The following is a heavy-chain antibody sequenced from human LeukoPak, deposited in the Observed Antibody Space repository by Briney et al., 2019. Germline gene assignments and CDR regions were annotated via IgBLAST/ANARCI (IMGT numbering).Heavy chain of an antibody. D-gene: IGHD3-22*01. CDR2: INHSGST. J-gene: IGHJ3*02. CDR1: GGSFSGYY. CDR3: ARGRRAITMIVVVITTSPSDAFDI. Sequence: PSETLSLTCAVYGGSFSGYYWSWIRQPPGKGLEWVGEINHSGSTNYNPSLKSRVTISVDTSKNQFSLKPSSVTAADTAVYYCARGRRAITMIVVVITTSPSDAFDIWGQGTMVTVSS. V-gene: IGHV4-34*01.